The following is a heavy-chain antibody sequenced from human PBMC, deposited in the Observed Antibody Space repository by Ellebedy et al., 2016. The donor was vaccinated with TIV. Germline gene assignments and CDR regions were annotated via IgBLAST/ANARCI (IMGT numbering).Heavy chain of an antibody. CDR1: GFTFSSYG. Sequence: GESLKISCAASGFTFSSYGMHWVRQAPGKGLEWVAVIWYDGSNKYYADSVKGRFTISRDNSKNTLYLQMNSLRAEDTAVYYCTRAEQWLLLGGMDVWGQGTTVTVSS. CDR3: TRAEQWLLLGGMDV. D-gene: IGHD3-22*01. CDR2: IWYDGSNK. J-gene: IGHJ6*02. V-gene: IGHV3-33*01.